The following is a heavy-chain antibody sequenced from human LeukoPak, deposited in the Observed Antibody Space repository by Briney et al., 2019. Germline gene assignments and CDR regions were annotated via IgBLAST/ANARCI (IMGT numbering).Heavy chain of an antibody. CDR2: IYYSGST. J-gene: IGHJ6*03. D-gene: IGHD3-22*01. V-gene: IGHV4-39*01. CDR1: GGSISSSSYY. Sequence: SETLSLTCTVSGGSISSSSYYWGWIRQPPGKGLEWIGSIYYSGSTYYNPSLKSRVTISVDTSKNQFSLKLSSVTAADMAVYYCASPDPSSGYTYYMDVWGKGTTVTVSS. CDR3: ASPDPSSGYTYYMDV.